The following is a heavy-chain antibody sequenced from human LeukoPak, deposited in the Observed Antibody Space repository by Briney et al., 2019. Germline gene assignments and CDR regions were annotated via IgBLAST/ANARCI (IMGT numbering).Heavy chain of an antibody. CDR2: IKQDGSEK. V-gene: IGHV3-7*03. Sequence: GGSLRLSCAASGFTFSSYWMSWVRQAPGKGLEWVANIKQDGSEKYYVDSVKGRFTISRDNAKNSLYLQMNSLRAEDTAVYYCAKVVSYGHFDYWGQGTLVTVSS. J-gene: IGHJ4*02. CDR3: AKVVSYGHFDY. D-gene: IGHD3-16*02. CDR1: GFTFSSYW.